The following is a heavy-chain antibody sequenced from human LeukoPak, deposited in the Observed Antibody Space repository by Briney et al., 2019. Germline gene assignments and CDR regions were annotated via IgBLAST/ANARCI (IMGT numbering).Heavy chain of an antibody. CDR3: AREIFYGLDI. Sequence: GGSLRLSCAASGFSFSDHGMHWVRQAPGKGLEWVAVTSYDGSNKYYADSVKGRFTISRDNSKTMLYLQMSSLRTEDTAVYYCAREIFYGLDIWGQGTTVTVSS. V-gene: IGHV3-30*03. CDR2: TSYDGSNK. D-gene: IGHD3-9*01. J-gene: IGHJ6*02. CDR1: GFSFSDHG.